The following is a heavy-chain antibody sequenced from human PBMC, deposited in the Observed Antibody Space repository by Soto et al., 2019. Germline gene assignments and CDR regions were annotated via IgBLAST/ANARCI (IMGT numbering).Heavy chain of an antibody. CDR1: GFTFSSYS. Sequence: GGSLRLSCAASGFTFSSYSMNWVRQAPGKGLEWVSSISCSTSYIYYADSVKGRFTISRDNAKNSLYLQMNSLRAEDTAVYYCARVVDYCDPYYYYGMEVRGQGTTVTVSS. J-gene: IGHJ6*02. CDR3: ARVVDYCDPYYYYGMEV. V-gene: IGHV3-21*01. CDR2: ISCSTSYI. D-gene: IGHD3-22*01.